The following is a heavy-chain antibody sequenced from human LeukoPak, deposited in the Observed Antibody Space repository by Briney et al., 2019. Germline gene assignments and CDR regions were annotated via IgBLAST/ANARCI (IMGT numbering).Heavy chain of an antibody. CDR1: GLTFSSYS. V-gene: IGHV3-48*04. J-gene: IGHJ4*02. CDR2: ISSSGSTM. CDR3: ARGSYYGSGSYSDY. D-gene: IGHD3-10*01. Sequence: GGSLRLSCAVSGLTFSSYSMNWVRQAAGKGLEWLSYISSSGSTMYYADSVKGRFTISRDNAKNSLYLQMNSLRAEDTAVYYCARGSYYGSGSYSDYWGQGTLVTVSS.